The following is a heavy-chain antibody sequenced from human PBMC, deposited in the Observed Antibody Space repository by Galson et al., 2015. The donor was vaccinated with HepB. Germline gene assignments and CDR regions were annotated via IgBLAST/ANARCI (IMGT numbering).Heavy chain of an antibody. V-gene: IGHV1-18*01. CDR1: GYTFTSYG. Sequence: SVKVSCKASGYTFTSYGISWVRQAPGQGLEWMGWISAYNGNTNYAQKLRGRVTMTTDTSTSTAYIELRSLRSDDTAVYYCARDARRSYRPPGAFDIWGQGTMVTVSS. CDR2: ISAYNGNT. J-gene: IGHJ3*02. D-gene: IGHD3-16*02. CDR3: ARDARRSYRPPGAFDI.